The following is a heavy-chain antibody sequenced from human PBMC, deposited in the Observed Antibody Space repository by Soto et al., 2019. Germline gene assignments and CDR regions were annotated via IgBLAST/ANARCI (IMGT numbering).Heavy chain of an antibody. Sequence: SETLSLTCAVSGGSIISNYWWAWIRQSPGEGLVWIGSIYHSGTTYYNPSLESRVIISVDTSESRFALRLTSVTAADSAVYYFARTDNVGYYPYLGQGTLVTVSS. CDR2: IYHSGTT. V-gene: IGHV4-38-2*01. D-gene: IGHD3-3*01. CDR1: GGSIISNYW. J-gene: IGHJ4*02. CDR3: ARTDNVGYYPY.